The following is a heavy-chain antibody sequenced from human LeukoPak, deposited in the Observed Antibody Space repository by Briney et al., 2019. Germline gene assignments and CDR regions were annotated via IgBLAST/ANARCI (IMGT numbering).Heavy chain of an antibody. D-gene: IGHD3-22*01. CDR1: GYTFTSYY. Sequence: ASVKVSCKAAGYTFTSYYMHWVRQAPGQGLEWMGIINPSGGGTSYAQKFQGRLTMTRDTSTSTVSMELSSLRFEDTAVYYCATSPNPLTMSSPETYYYYGMDVWGQGTTVTVSS. CDR3: ATSPNPLTMSSPETYYYYGMDV. CDR2: INPSGGGT. V-gene: IGHV1-46*01. J-gene: IGHJ6*02.